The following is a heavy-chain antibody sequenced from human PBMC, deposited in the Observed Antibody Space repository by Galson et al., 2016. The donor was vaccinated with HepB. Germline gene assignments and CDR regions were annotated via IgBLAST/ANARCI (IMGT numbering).Heavy chain of an antibody. V-gene: IGHV3-23*01. Sequence: SLRLSCAASGFTFMNYAMTWVRQAPGKGLEWVSAMNGNGEYIFYADSVKGRFTISRDNSKNTLYLHMSSLSAEDTAVYYCAKGAHGNLFYFDYWGQGTLVTVSS. CDR3: AKGAHGNLFYFDY. D-gene: IGHD1-1*01. CDR2: MNGNGEYI. CDR1: GFTFMNYA. J-gene: IGHJ4*02.